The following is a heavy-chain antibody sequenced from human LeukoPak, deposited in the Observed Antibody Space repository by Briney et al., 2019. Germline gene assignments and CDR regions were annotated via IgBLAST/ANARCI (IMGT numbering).Heavy chain of an antibody. V-gene: IGHV3-66*01. J-gene: IGHJ4*02. D-gene: IGHD3-22*01. CDR2: IYSGGST. CDR1: GFTVSLNY. CDR3: AREAYYYDSSGYYYFDY. Sequence: GGSLRLSCAASGFTVSLNYMSWVRQAPGKGLEWVSVIYSGGSTYYADSVKGRFTISRDNSKNTLYLQMNSLRAEDTAVYYCAREAYYYDSSGYYYFDYWGQGTLVTVSS.